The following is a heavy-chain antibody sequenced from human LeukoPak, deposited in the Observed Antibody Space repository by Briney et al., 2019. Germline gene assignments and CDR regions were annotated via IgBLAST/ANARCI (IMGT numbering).Heavy chain of an antibody. Sequence: SQTLSLTCTVSGASIIDGDYYWSWIRQPPGKGLEWMGYIYSSGSTFYNPYFQSRLTIPVDTSRNQFSLKLRSVIDADTAVYSCARTLVRGVLRGWFDPWGQGTLVAVSS. CDR1: GASIIDGDYY. J-gene: IGHJ5*02. V-gene: IGHV4-30-4*01. CDR2: IYSSGST. CDR3: ARTLVRGVLRGWFDP. D-gene: IGHD3-10*01.